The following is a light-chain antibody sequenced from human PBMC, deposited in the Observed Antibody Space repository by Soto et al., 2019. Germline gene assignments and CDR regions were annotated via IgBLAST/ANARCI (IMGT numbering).Light chain of an antibody. CDR2: DGS. J-gene: IGKJ4*01. Sequence: DTQMTQSPSSLSASVGDRVTISCQASQGIGYYINWYQQKPGRAPKLLIYDGSTLQTGVPSRFSGGGSVTYFTFSISILQPDDFATYYCQQFEIFPVTFGGGTKLEIK. V-gene: IGKV1-33*01. CDR3: QQFEIFPVT. CDR1: QGIGYY.